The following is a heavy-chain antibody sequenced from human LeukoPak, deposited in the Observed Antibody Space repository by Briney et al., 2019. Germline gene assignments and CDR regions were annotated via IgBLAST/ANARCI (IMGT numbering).Heavy chain of an antibody. CDR1: GGTFSSYA. J-gene: IGHJ4*02. Sequence: SVKVSCEASGGTFSSYAISWVRQAPGQGLEWMGGIIPIFGTANYAQKFQGRVTITADESTSTAYMELSSLRSEDTAVYYCAVWFGELLPPFDYWGQGTLVTVSS. CDR3: AVWFGELLPPFDY. D-gene: IGHD3-10*01. V-gene: IGHV1-69*01. CDR2: IIPIFGTA.